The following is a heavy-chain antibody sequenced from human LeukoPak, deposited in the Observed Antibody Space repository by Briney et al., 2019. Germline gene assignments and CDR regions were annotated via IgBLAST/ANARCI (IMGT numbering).Heavy chain of an antibody. V-gene: IGHV4-61*01. D-gene: IGHD3-3*01. CDR1: GGSISGGSISSYY. Sequence: KPSETLSLTCTVSGGSISGGSISSYYWSWIRQPPGKGLEWIGYISNSGSTNYNPSLKSRVTISEDTSRNQFSLKLSSVTAADTAVYYCARTPVHDVWRGSYIRDYNHGMDVWGQGTTVTVSS. J-gene: IGHJ6*02. CDR3: ARTPVHDVWRGSYIRDYNHGMDV. CDR2: ISNSGST.